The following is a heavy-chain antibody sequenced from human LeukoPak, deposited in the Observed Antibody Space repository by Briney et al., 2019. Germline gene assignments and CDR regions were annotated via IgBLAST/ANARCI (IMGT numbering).Heavy chain of an antibody. CDR2: IYYSGST. CDR1: GGSFSGYY. CDR3: AKGGTAPLDY. V-gene: IGHV4-59*01. Sequence: PSETLSLTCAVYGGSFSGYYWSWLRQPPGKGLEWIGYIYYSGSTNYNPSLKSRVTISADTSKNQFSLKLSSVTAADTAVYYCAKGGTAPLDYWGQGTLVTVSS. D-gene: IGHD5-18*01. J-gene: IGHJ4*02.